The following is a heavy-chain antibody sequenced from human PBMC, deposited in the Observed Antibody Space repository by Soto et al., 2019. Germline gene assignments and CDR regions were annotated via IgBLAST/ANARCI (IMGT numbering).Heavy chain of an antibody. CDR3: ARAKRGYSYAIDY. CDR1: GFTVSSNY. D-gene: IGHD5-18*01. CDR2: IYSGGST. V-gene: IGHV3-53*01. Sequence: GGSLRLSCAASGFTVSSNYMSWVRQAPGKGLEWVSVIYSGGSTYYADSVKGRFTISRDNSKNTLYLQMNSLRAEDTAVYYCARAKRGYSYAIDYWGQGTLVTVSS. J-gene: IGHJ4*02.